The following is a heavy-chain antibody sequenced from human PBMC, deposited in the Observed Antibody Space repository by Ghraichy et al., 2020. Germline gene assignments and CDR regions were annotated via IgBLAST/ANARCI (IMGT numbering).Heavy chain of an antibody. CDR1: GYIFTGYF. CDR2: INYNSGAS. D-gene: IGHD2-2*02. V-gene: IGHV1-2*02. CDR3: TRGGIVPAAIRDAIDI. Sequence: ASVKVSCKTSGYIFTGYFMHWVRQAPGQVLEWVGWINYNSGASKYAQKFQGRVTLTRDTSINTAYMEVRGLRYDDTAVYYCTRGGIVPAAIRDAIDIWGQGTMVTVS. J-gene: IGHJ3*02.